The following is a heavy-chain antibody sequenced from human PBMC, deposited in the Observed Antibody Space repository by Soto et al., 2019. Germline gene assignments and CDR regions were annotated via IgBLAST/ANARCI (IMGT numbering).Heavy chain of an antibody. Sequence: QVQLQESGPGLVKPSETLSLTCTVSGGSISSYYWSWIRQPPGKGLEWIGYIYYSGSTNYNPSLKRRVPISVATSKNQFSLKLSSVTAADTAVYYCAREHNTLGPHAFDIWGQGTMVTVSS. J-gene: IGHJ3*02. CDR2: IYYSGST. V-gene: IGHV4-59*13. CDR1: GGSISSYY. D-gene: IGHD2-2*02. CDR3: AREHNTLGPHAFDI.